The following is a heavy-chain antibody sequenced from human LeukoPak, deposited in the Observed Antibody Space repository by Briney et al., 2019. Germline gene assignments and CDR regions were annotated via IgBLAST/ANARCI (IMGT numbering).Heavy chain of an antibody. CDR3: ARPPDWSGGDP. Sequence: GGSLRLSCTASGFTFSTSWMTWVRQAPGKGLEWVANIRQDGSSRYYVDSVKGRFTISRDNAKNSLYLQLNSLRVEDTAVYYCARPPDWSGGDPWGQGTLVTVSS. CDR2: IRQDGSSR. D-gene: IGHD3-3*01. V-gene: IGHV3-7*01. CDR1: GFTFSTSW. J-gene: IGHJ5*02.